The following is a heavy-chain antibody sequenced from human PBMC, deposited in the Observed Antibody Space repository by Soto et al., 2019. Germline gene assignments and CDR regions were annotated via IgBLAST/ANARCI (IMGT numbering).Heavy chain of an antibody. V-gene: IGHV3-23*01. CDR2: ISGSGSTI. CDR1: GFTFSSYA. D-gene: IGHD3-22*01. J-gene: IGHJ4*02. Sequence: GESLKISCAASGFTFSSYAVSWVRQAPGKGPEWISSISGSGSTIYYADSVKGRFTISRDNSKNTLYLQMSSLRAEDTAVYYCAKVFYYYDSSGYYYFDYWGQGTLVTVSS. CDR3: AKVFYYYDSSGYYYFDY.